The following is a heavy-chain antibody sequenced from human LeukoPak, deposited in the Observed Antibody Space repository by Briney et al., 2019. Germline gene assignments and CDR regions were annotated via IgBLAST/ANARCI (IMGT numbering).Heavy chain of an antibody. J-gene: IGHJ6*02. CDR3: ARDGTADCSSTSCYPNNLYYYYGMDV. D-gene: IGHD2-2*01. CDR1: GFTLTNYA. V-gene: IGHV3-30-3*01. CDR2: ISYDGNNN. Sequence: PGGSLRLSCLISGFTLTNYAIHWVRQAPGKGLEWVAIISYDGNNNYYADSVRGRFTISRDNSKSTLYLQMDSLRAEDTAVYYCARDGTADCSSTSCYPNNLYYYYGMDVWDQGTTVTVSS.